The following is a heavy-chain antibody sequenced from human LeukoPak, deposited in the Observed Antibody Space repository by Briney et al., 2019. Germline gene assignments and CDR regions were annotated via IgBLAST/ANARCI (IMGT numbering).Heavy chain of an antibody. D-gene: IGHD2-2*01. CDR2: INAGNDKT. CDR1: GYTFTTYT. J-gene: IGHJ3*01. V-gene: IGHV1-3*01. Sequence: ASVKVSCKASGYTFTTYTIHWVRQAPGQRLEWMGWINAGNDKTEYSQKFQGRVTITRDTSASTAYMELSSLRSEDAAVYYCASGDLGYCSSTSCPTRGNAFDAWGQGTMVTVSS. CDR3: ASGDLGYCSSTSCPTRGNAFDA.